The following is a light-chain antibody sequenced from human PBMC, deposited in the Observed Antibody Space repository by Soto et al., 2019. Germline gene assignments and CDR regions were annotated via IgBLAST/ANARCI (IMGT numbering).Light chain of an antibody. CDR2: GAS. V-gene: IGKV3-15*01. Sequence: EIVMTQSPATLSVSPGERATLSCRASQSVSSNLAWYQHKPGQSPRLLIYGASTRATGLPDRISGSGSGTEFTLTINSLQSEDFALYYCQQYNDWPLTFGGGTKVEIK. CDR3: QQYNDWPLT. CDR1: QSVSSN. J-gene: IGKJ4*01.